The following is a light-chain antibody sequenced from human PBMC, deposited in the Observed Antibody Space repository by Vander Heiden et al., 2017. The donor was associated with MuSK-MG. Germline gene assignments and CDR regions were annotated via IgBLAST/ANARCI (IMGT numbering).Light chain of an antibody. CDR1: QSISSY. Sequence: DIQMTQSPSSLSASVGDRVTITCRASQSISSYVNWYQQKSRKAPRLLIYTASNLQDGVPSRFSGSESGTDFSLTITSLQAEDFATYYCQQSYSIPHTFGQGTNLEIK. CDR2: TAS. V-gene: IGKV1-39*01. J-gene: IGKJ2*01. CDR3: QQSYSIPHT.